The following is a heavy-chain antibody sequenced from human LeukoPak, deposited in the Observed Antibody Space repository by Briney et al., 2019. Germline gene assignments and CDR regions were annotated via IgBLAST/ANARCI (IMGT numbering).Heavy chain of an antibody. CDR3: ARVPLVIIGGGYFDY. CDR2: IYHSGST. V-gene: IGHV4-30-2*01. Sequence: PSQTLSLTCAVSGGSISSGGYSWSWIRQPPGKGLEWIGYIYHSGSTYYNPSLKSRVTISVDRSKNQFSLKLSSVTAADTAVYYCARVPLVIIGGGYFDYWGQGTLVTVSS. D-gene: IGHD3-9*01. CDR1: GGSISSGGYS. J-gene: IGHJ4*02.